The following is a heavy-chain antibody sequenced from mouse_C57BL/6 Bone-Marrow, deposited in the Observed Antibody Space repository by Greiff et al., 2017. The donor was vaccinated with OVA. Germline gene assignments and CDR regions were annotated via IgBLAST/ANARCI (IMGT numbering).Heavy chain of an antibody. CDR2: ISSGSSTI. CDR3: ARGLYSDPFAY. CDR1: GFTFSDYG. Sequence: EVMLVESGGGLVKPGGSLKLSCAASGFTFSDYGMHWVRQAPGKGLEWVAYISSGSSTIYYADTLKGRFTISRDNAKNTLFLQMTSLRSENTAMYYCARGLYSDPFAYWGRGTLVTVSA. J-gene: IGHJ3*01. D-gene: IGHD2-13*01. V-gene: IGHV5-17*01.